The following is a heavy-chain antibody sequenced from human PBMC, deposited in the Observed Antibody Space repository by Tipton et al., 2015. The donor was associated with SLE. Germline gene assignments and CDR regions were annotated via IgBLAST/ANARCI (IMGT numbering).Heavy chain of an antibody. Sequence: QLVQSGAEVKKPGASVKVSCKASGYTFTSYDISWVRQAPGQGLDWLGWISAYNGNTNYAQRLQGRVTMTTDTSTSTAYMELRSLRSDDTAVYYCARTSAFRNWFDPWGQGTLVTVSS. CDR1: GYTFTSYD. J-gene: IGHJ5*02. V-gene: IGHV1-18*01. CDR2: ISAYNGNT. CDR3: ARTSAFRNWFDP. D-gene: IGHD2/OR15-2a*01.